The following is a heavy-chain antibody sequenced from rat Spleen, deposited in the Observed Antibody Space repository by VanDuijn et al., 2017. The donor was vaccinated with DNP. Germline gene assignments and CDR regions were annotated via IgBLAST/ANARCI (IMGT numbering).Heavy chain of an antibody. J-gene: IGHJ4*01. CDR2: ISPSGGST. D-gene: IGHD5-1*01. Sequence: EVQLVESGGGLVQPGRSLKLSCAASGFTFSNYGMHWIRQAPTKGLEWVASISPSGGSTYYRDSVKGRFTISRDNAKSTLYLQMDSLRSEDTATYYCATHVGADYAMDAWGQGTSVTVSS. CDR3: ATHVGADYAMDA. V-gene: IGHV5-19*01. CDR1: GFTFSNYG.